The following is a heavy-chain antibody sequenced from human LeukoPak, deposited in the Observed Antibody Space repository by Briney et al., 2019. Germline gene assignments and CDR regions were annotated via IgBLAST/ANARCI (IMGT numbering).Heavy chain of an antibody. CDR3: ARQLRGEAVAGHLQPFDY. J-gene: IGHJ4*02. Sequence: SETLSLTCTVSGGSISSGGYYWSWIRQLPGKGLECIGFIYYSGSTFYNPSLKSRVTISVDTSKNQFSLKLSSVTAADTAVYFCARQLRGEAVAGHLQPFDYWGQGTLVTVSS. CDR1: GGSISSGGYY. D-gene: IGHD6-19*01. V-gene: IGHV4-30-4*08. CDR2: IYYSGST.